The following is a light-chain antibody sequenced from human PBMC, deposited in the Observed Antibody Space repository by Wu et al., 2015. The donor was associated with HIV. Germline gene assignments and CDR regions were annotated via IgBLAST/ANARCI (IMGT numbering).Light chain of an antibody. CDR1: QGINNY. CDR3: QQYYSYPPT. V-gene: IGKV1-8*01. J-gene: IGKJ4*01. Sequence: AIRIIQSPSSLSASTGDRVTITRRASQGINNYVAWYQQKSGKAPKLLIYAAFTLQSGVPSRFSGSGSGTDFTLTISCLQSEDFATYYCQQYYSYPPTFGGGTKVEIK. CDR2: AAF.